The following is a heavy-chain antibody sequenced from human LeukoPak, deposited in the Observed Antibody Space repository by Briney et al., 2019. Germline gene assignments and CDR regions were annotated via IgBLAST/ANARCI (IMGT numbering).Heavy chain of an antibody. CDR1: GGSFSGYY. Sequence: PSETLSLTCAVYGGSFSGYYWSWIRQPPGKGLEWIGYIYYSGSTNYNPSLKSRVTISVDTSKNQFSLKLSSVTAADTAVYYCARGKYYDSSLDPWGQGTLVTVSS. CDR2: IYYSGST. J-gene: IGHJ5*02. D-gene: IGHD3-22*01. CDR3: ARGKYYDSSLDP. V-gene: IGHV4-59*01.